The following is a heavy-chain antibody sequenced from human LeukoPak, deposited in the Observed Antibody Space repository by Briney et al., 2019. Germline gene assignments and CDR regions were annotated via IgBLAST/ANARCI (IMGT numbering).Heavy chain of an antibody. Sequence: PSETLSLTCTVSGGSNSSYYWSWIRQPAGKGLEWIGRIYTSGSTNYNPSLKSRVTMSVDTSKNQFSLKLSSVTAADTAVYYCARGRYLTIFGVVIIRGTPFDYWGQGTLVTVSS. D-gene: IGHD3-3*01. CDR1: GGSNSSYY. J-gene: IGHJ4*02. CDR3: ARGRYLTIFGVVIIRGTPFDY. CDR2: IYTSGST. V-gene: IGHV4-4*07.